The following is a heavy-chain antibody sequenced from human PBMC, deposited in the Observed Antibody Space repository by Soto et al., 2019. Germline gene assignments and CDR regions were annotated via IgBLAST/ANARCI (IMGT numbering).Heavy chain of an antibody. J-gene: IGHJ6*02. CDR1: GGTFSSYA. CDR2: IIPIFGTA. CDR3: ARSLGYCSSTSCYPRLTEDYYYYGMDV. D-gene: IGHD2-2*01. Sequence: QVQLVQSGAEVKKPGSSVKVSCKASGGTFSSYAISWVRQAPGQGLEWMGGIIPIFGTANYAQKFQGRVTITADKSTSTAYMELSSLISEDTAVYYCARSLGYCSSTSCYPRLTEDYYYYGMDVWGQGTTVTVSS. V-gene: IGHV1-69*06.